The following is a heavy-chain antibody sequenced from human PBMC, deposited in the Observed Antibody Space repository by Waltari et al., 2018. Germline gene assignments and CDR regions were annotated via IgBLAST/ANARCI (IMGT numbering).Heavy chain of an antibody. V-gene: IGHV3-9*01. D-gene: IGHD6-13*01. CDR2: ISWNSGSI. J-gene: IGHJ4*02. Sequence: EVQLVESGGGLVQPGRSLRLSCAASGFSFDDYAMHWVRQAPGKGLEWVSGISWNSGSIGYADSVKGRFTISRDNAKNSLYLQMNSLRAEDTALYYCAKDMGPIAAAGTYFDYWGQGTLVTVSS. CDR3: AKDMGPIAAAGTYFDY. CDR1: GFSFDDYA.